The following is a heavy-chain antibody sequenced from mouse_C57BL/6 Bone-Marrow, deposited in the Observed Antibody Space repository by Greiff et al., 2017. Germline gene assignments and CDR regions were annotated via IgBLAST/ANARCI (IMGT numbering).Heavy chain of an antibody. CDR1: GYSFTGYF. D-gene: IGHD1-1*01. Sequence: EVQVVESGPELVKPGDSVKISCKASGYSFTGYFMNWVMQSHGKSLEWIGRINPYNGDTFYNQKFKGKATLTVDKSSSTAHMELRSLTSEDSAVYYCARMSTGDAMDYWGQGTSVTVSS. J-gene: IGHJ4*01. V-gene: IGHV1-20*01. CDR2: INPYNGDT. CDR3: ARMSTGDAMDY.